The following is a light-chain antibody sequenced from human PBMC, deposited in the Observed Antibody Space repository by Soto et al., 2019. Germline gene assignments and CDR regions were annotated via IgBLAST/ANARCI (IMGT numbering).Light chain of an antibody. J-gene: IGKJ4*01. CDR1: QSITTY. CDR3: PQISRAPLT. CDR2: AAS. Sequence: DIQMTQSPSSLSASVGDRVTITCRASQSITTYLNWYRQKPGKAPKLLIYAASSLQSGVPSRFSGSGSETEFTLSISSLQPEDFATCFRPQISRAPLTFGGGTKVDMK. V-gene: IGKV1-39*01.